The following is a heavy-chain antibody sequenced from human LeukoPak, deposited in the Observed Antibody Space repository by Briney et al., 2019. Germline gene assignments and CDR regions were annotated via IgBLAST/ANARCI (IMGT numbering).Heavy chain of an antibody. Sequence: GGSLRLSCAASGFTFSSYSMNWVRQAPGKGLEWVSYISSSSSTIYYADSVKGRFTISRDNAKNSLYLQMNSLRAEDTAVYYCAKVRTGHYFDYWGQGTLVTVSS. J-gene: IGHJ4*02. CDR2: ISSSSSTI. CDR1: GFTFSSYS. CDR3: AKVRTGHYFDY. D-gene: IGHD1-1*01. V-gene: IGHV3-48*04.